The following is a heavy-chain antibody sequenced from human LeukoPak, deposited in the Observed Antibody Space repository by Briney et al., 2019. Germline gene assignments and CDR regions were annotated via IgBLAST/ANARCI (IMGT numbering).Heavy chain of an antibody. D-gene: IGHD6-19*01. CDR2: IYAGGRS. Sequence: PSQTLSLTFTVSNVSISSGSHYWHWIRQPAGKGLEWIGRIYAGGRSNYNPSLRSRVTISVDTSKNQCSLRLSSVTATDTGVYYCASDHSGWLGLGYWGQGTLVSVSS. J-gene: IGHJ4*02. CDR3: ASDHSGWLGLGY. CDR1: NVSISSGSHY. V-gene: IGHV4-61*02.